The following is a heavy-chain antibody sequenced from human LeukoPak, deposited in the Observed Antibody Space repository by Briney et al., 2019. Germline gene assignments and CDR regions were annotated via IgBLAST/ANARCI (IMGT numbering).Heavy chain of an antibody. Sequence: PGGSLRLSCAASGFTFSSYSMNWVRQAPGKGLEWVSYISSSSSTIYYADSVKGRFTISRDNAKNSLYLQMNSLRAEDTAVYYRARGYDRDYWGQGTLVTVSS. CDR3: ARGYDRDY. CDR1: GFTFSSYS. V-gene: IGHV3-48*01. J-gene: IGHJ4*02. D-gene: IGHD5-12*01. CDR2: ISSSSSTI.